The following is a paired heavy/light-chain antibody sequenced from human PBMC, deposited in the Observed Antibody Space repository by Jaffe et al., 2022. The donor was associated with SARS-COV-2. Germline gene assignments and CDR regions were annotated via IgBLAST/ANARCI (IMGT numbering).Light chain of an antibody. Sequence: DIVMTQSPATLSLSPGEGATLSCRASQSVSTNLAWYQKRPGQAPRLLIYGASTRATSTPVKFIGSGSGTDFTLTISSLQSEDFAIYYCQQYNNWPYTFGQGTKLEF. CDR1: QSVSTN. CDR2: GAS. CDR3: QQYNNWPYT. V-gene: IGKV3-15*01. J-gene: IGKJ2*01.
Heavy chain of an antibody. D-gene: IGHD3-16*01. CDR2: MYWDDDK. CDR1: GFSLNTIGVG. CDR3: ARGSYTDVFSGHGAYYFDQ. Sequence: QITLKESGPALVKPTQTVTLTCSFSGFSLNTIGVGVGWIRQPPGKALEWVALMYWDDDKRYNPSLKRRLTITKDTSSNQVILTMTSMDPVDTATYYCARGSYTDVFSGHGAYYFDQWGQGTLVTVSS. J-gene: IGHJ4*02. V-gene: IGHV2-5*02.